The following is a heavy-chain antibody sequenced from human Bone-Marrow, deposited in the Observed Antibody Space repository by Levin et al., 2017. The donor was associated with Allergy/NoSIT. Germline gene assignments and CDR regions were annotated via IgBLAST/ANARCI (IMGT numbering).Heavy chain of an antibody. J-gene: IGHJ6*02. Sequence: GGSLRLSCAASGFTFSNAWMSWVRQAPGKGLEWVGRIKSKTDGGTTDYAAPVKGRFTISRDDSTNTLYLQMNSLKTEDTAVYYCTTSQPYDYSNYNGMDVWGQGTTVTVSS. D-gene: IGHD4-11*01. CDR3: TTSQPYDYSNYNGMDV. V-gene: IGHV3-15*01. CDR1: GFTFSNAW. CDR2: IKSKTDGGTT.